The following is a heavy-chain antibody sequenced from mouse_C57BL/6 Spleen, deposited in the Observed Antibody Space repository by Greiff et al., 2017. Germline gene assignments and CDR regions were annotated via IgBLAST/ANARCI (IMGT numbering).Heavy chain of an antibody. V-gene: IGHV1-80*01. J-gene: IGHJ4*01. Sequence: VQLQQSGAELVKPGASVKISCKASGYAFSSYWMNWVKQRPGKGLEWIGQIYPGDGDTNYNRKFKGKATLTADKSSSTAYMQLSSLTSEDSAVYACARDYGNDGRSIDYWGQGTSVTVSS. CDR3: ARDYGNDGRSIDY. D-gene: IGHD2-2*01. CDR2: IYPGDGDT. CDR1: GYAFSSYW.